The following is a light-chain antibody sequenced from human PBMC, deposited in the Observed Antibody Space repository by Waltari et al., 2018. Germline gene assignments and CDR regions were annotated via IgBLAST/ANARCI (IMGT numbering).Light chain of an antibody. Sequence: QSALTQPRPVSGSPGQSVTIPCTGTSSDGGGYNYVSCYQQHPGKAPKLMIYDVSKRPSGVPDRFSGSKSGNTASLTISGLQAEDEADYYCCSYAGSYTYVVFGGGTKLTVL. CDR2: DVS. CDR1: SSDGGGYNY. J-gene: IGLJ2*01. CDR3: CSYAGSYTYVV. V-gene: IGLV2-11*01.